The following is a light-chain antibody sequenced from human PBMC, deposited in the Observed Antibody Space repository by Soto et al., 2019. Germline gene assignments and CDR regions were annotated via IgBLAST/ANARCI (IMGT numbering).Light chain of an antibody. Sequence: QTVVPQPPSVSGAPGPRVTISCTGSSSNIGAGYDVNWYQQLPGTAPKLLIFGDSNRPSGVPDRFSGSKSGTSASLAITGLQAADEADYYCQSSDSRLSGSDVFGTGTKLTVL. V-gene: IGLV1-40*01. CDR2: GDS. CDR1: SSNIGAGYD. J-gene: IGLJ1*01. CDR3: QSSDSRLSGSDV.